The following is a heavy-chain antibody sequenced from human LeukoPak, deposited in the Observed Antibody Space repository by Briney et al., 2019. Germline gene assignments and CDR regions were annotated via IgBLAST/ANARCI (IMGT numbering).Heavy chain of an antibody. V-gene: IGHV4-34*01. D-gene: IGHD7-27*01. CDR1: GGSFSGYY. CDR2: INHSGST. Sequence: SETLSLTCAVYGGSFSGYYWSWIRQPPGKGLEWIGEINHSGSTNYNPSLKSRVTISVDTSKNQFSLKLSSVTAADTAVYYCARPTWGNWFDPWGQGTLVTVSS. CDR3: ARPTWGNWFDP. J-gene: IGHJ5*02.